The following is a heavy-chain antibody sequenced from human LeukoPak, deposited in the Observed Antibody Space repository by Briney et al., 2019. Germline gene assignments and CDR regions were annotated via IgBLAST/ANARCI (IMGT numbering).Heavy chain of an antibody. CDR2: IYYSGST. V-gene: IGHV4-61*01. D-gene: IGHD5-24*01. CDR3: ARADGYYYGMDV. CDR1: GGSTSSSSYY. Sequence: PSETLSLTCTVSGGSTSSSSYYWSWIRQPPGKGLEWIGYIYYSGSTNYNPSLKSRVTISVDTSKNQFSLKLSSVTAADTAMYYCARADGYYYGMDVWGQGTTVTVSS. J-gene: IGHJ6*02.